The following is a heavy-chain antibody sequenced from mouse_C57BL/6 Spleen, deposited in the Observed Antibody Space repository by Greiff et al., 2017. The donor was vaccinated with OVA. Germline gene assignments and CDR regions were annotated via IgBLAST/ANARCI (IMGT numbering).Heavy chain of an antibody. V-gene: IGHV5-17*01. CDR1: GFTFSDYG. CDR3: ARKAYYGSTHYAMDY. Sequence: EVQLQESGGGLVKPGGSLKLSCAASGFTFSDYGMHWVRQAPEKGLEWVAYISSGSSTIYYADTVKGRFTISRDNAKNTLFLQMTSLRSEDTAMYYCARKAYYGSTHYAMDYWGQGTSVTVSS. CDR2: ISSGSSTI. D-gene: IGHD1-1*01. J-gene: IGHJ4*01.